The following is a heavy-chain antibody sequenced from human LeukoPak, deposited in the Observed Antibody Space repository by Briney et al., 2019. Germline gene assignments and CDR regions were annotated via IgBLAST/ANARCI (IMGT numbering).Heavy chain of an antibody. D-gene: IGHD2-2*01. J-gene: IGHJ3*01. V-gene: IGHV1-18*01. CDR3: ARDSGYQSDAFDF. CDR2: ISAYTRNT. Sequence: ASVKVSCKASGYSFTKYGISWVRQAPGQGLEWTGWISAYTRNTDHAQKFQGRVTMTTDTSATTAYMELRSLRSDDTAVYYCARDSGYQSDAFDFWGQGTMVIVSS. CDR1: GYSFTKYG.